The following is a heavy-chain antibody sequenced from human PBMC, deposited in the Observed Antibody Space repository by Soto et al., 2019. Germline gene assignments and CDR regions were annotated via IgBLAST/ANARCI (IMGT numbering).Heavy chain of an antibody. CDR2: IWYDGSNK. CDR3: AVAVAGPFDY. V-gene: IGHV3-33*01. CDR1: GFTFSSFG. Sequence: PGGSLRLSCAASGFTFSSFGMHWVRQAPGKGLEWVAVIWYDGSNKYYADSVKGRFTISRDNSKNTLYLQMNSLRAEDTAVYYCAVAVAGPFDYWGQGTLVTVSS. D-gene: IGHD6-19*01. J-gene: IGHJ4*02.